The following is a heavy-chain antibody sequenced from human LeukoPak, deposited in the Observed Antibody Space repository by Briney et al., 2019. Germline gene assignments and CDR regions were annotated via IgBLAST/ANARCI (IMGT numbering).Heavy chain of an antibody. V-gene: IGHV3-21*01. Sequence: GGSLRLSCAASGSTFSSYTMNWVRQAPGKGLEWVSSISSSSSYVYYADSLKGRFTISRDNAKNSLYLQMNSLRAEDTAVYYCARDQRYGDYQDYWGQGTLVTVSS. J-gene: IGHJ4*02. CDR2: ISSSSSYV. D-gene: IGHD4-17*01. CDR1: GSTFSSYT. CDR3: ARDQRYGDYQDY.